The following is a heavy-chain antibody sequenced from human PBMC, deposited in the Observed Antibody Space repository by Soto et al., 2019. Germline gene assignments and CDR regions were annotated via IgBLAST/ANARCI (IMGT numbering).Heavy chain of an antibody. D-gene: IGHD6-13*01. Sequence: GGSLRLSCTTSGFSFSSYGMSWVRQAPGKGLEWVSHVSGSGRSTHYADSVKGRFTISRDTSTNTLYLQANSLTAEDTALYYCAKVRIPYTNTWYDFDYWGQGTLVTVSS. CDR1: GFSFSSYG. CDR2: VSGSGRST. V-gene: IGHV3-23*01. J-gene: IGHJ4*02. CDR3: AKVRIPYTNTWYDFDY.